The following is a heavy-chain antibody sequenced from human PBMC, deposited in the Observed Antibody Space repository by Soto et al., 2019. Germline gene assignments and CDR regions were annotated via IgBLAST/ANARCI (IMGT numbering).Heavy chain of an antibody. CDR2: ISYDGSNK. CDR3: ARAYCSGGSCYRDYFDY. CDR1: GFTFSSYA. Sequence: GGSLRLSCAAYGFTFSSYAMHWVRQAPGKGLEWVAVISYDGSNKYYADSVKGRFTISRDNSKNTLYLQMNSLRAEDTAVYYCARAYCSGGSCYRDYFDYWGQGTLVTVSS. J-gene: IGHJ4*02. V-gene: IGHV3-30-3*01. D-gene: IGHD2-15*01.